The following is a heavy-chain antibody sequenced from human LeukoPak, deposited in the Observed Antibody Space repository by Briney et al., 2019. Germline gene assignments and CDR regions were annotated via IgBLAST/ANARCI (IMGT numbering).Heavy chain of an antibody. CDR2: INPSGGST. CDR3: ASGKKAYYYDSSGYYEDY. J-gene: IGHJ4*02. Sequence: ASVKVSCKASGYTFTSYYMHWVRQAPGQGLEWMGIINPSGGSTSYAQKFQGRVTMTRDTSTSIVYMELSSLRSEDTAVYYCASGKKAYYYDSSGYYEDYWGQGTLVTVSS. D-gene: IGHD3-22*01. V-gene: IGHV1-46*01. CDR1: GYTFTSYY.